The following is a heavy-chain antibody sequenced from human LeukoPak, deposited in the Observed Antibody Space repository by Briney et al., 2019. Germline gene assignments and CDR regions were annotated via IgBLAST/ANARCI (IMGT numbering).Heavy chain of an antibody. CDR3: ARHRRGVHTYYDILTGYSTHDY. Sequence: SETLSLTCAVSGYSISSGYYWGWIRQPPGKGLEWIGSIYHSGSTYYNPSLKSRVPISVDTSKNQFSLKLSSVTAADTAVYYCARHRRGVHTYYDILTGYSTHDYWGQGTLVTVSS. D-gene: IGHD3-9*01. J-gene: IGHJ4*02. CDR2: IYHSGST. CDR1: GYSISSGYY. V-gene: IGHV4-38-2*01.